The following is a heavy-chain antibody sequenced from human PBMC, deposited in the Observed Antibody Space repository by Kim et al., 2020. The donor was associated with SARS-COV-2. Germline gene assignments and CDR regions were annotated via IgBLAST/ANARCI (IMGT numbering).Heavy chain of an antibody. CDR2: ISSSGSTI. Sequence: GGSLRLSCAASGFTFSSYEMNWVRQAPGKGLEWVSYISSSGSTIYYADSVKGRFTISRDNAKNSLYLQMNSLRAEDTAVYYCARIGLFSTLVDTAISKRYYYYGMDVWGQGTTVTVSS. J-gene: IGHJ6*02. CDR3: ARIGLFSTLVDTAISKRYYYYGMDV. V-gene: IGHV3-48*03. D-gene: IGHD5-18*01. CDR1: GFTFSSYE.